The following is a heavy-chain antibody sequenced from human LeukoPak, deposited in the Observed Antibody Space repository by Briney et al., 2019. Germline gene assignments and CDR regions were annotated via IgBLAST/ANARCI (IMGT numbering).Heavy chain of an antibody. CDR1: GFTFGSYW. CDR2: VKKDESAK. Sequence: QPGGSLRLSCAGSGFTFGSYWMTWVRQAPGKGLEWVANVKKDESAKYYVDSVKGRFTISRDNSKNTLYLQMNSLRAEDTAVYYCARALDSNLYLYYGMDVWGQGTTVTVSS. V-gene: IGHV3-7*01. CDR3: ARALDSNLYLYYGMDV. J-gene: IGHJ6*02. D-gene: IGHD3-22*01.